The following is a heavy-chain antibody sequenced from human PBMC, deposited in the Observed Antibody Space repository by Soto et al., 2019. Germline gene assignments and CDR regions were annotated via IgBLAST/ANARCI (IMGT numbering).Heavy chain of an antibody. D-gene: IGHD1-26*01. J-gene: IGHJ3*02. Sequence: QVQLQESGPGLVKPSGTLSLTCAVSGGSISSSNWWSWVRQPPGKGLEWIGEIYHSGSTHYNPSLKTRVTISVDQSMHHFSLKLSSVTAADTAVYYCARRGRELPPHAFAIWGQGTMVTVSS. CDR2: IYHSGST. V-gene: IGHV4-4*02. CDR1: GGSISSSNW. CDR3: ARRGRELPPHAFAI.